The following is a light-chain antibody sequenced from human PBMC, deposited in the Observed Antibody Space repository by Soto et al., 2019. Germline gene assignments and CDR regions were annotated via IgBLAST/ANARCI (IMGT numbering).Light chain of an antibody. V-gene: IGKV1-9*01. CDR1: QGVSNY. CDR3: QQLNSYPPYT. J-gene: IGKJ2*01. Sequence: DIQLTQSPSFLSASVGDRVTITCRASQGVSNYLAWYQQKPGKAPKLLIYSASILQSGVPSRFSGSGSGTDFTLTIGSLQPEDFATYYCQQLNSYPPYTFGQGTQLEIK. CDR2: SAS.